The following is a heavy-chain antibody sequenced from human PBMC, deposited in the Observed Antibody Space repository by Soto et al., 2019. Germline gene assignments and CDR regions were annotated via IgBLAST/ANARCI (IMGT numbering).Heavy chain of an antibody. CDR3: ARRYSYGSGGYGMDL. V-gene: IGHV4-39*01. Sequence: SETLSLTCTVSGGSISNNNYYWTWIRQAPGKALEWIGSMSNSGGTVYNPSLNSRGTVSVDKFKNQFFLKLSSVTAADTAVYYCARRYSYGSGGYGMDLWGQGTTVTVSS. CDR2: MSNSGGT. J-gene: IGHJ6*02. D-gene: IGHD3-10*01. CDR1: GGSISNNNYY.